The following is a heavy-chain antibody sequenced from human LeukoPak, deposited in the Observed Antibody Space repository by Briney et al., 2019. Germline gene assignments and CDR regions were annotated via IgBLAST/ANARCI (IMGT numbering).Heavy chain of an antibody. J-gene: IGHJ3*02. V-gene: IGHV3-66*01. CDR3: AKEMATMNAFDI. Sequence: GGSLRLSCEASGFTVSSSYMSWVRRAPGKGLEWVSVIYSGGSTDYKDSVKDRFIVSRDNSKNTLYLQMNSLRAEDTAVYYCAKEMATMNAFDIWGQGTMVTVSS. D-gene: IGHD5-24*01. CDR1: GFTVSSSY. CDR2: IYSGGST.